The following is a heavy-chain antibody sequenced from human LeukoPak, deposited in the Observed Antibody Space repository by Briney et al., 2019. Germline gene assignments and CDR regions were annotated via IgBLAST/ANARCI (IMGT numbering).Heavy chain of an antibody. D-gene: IGHD6-19*01. Sequence: GGSLRLSCAASGFTFSTYWMHWVRQAPGKELVWVSRINSDGSRTTYADSVKGRFTISRDNAKNTLYLQMNSLRTEDTAVYYCARPETQYSSGLDGFDIWGQGTVVTVSS. CDR1: GFTFSTYW. V-gene: IGHV3-74*01. CDR3: ARPETQYSSGLDGFDI. CDR2: INSDGSRT. J-gene: IGHJ3*02.